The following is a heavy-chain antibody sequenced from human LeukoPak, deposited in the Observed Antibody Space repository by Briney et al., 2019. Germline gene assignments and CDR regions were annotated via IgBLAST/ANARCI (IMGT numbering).Heavy chain of an antibody. CDR2: IKQDGSEK. CDR1: GFTFSSYW. J-gene: IGHJ4*02. D-gene: IGHD3-9*01. CDR3: AKRGVTGYKEGFDN. Sequence: GGSLRLSCAASGFTFSSYWMSWVRQAPGKGLEWVANIKQDGSEKYYVDSVKGRFTISRDNAKNSLYLQMNSLRAEDTAVYYCAKRGVTGYKEGFDNWGQGTLVTVSS. V-gene: IGHV3-7*03.